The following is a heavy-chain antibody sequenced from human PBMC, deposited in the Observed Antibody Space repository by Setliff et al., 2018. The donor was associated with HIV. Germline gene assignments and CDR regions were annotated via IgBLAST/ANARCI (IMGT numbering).Heavy chain of an antibody. CDR1: GYTFTGYY. J-gene: IGHJ6*03. Sequence: ASVKVSCKASGYTFTGYYMHWVRQAPGQGPEWMGVINPSGGSTIYAQKFQGRVTMTRDTSTTTIFMELSSLRSEDTAVYYCARDGYYNFWSGYGYYYYYMDVWGKGTTVTVSS. D-gene: IGHD3-3*01. V-gene: IGHV1-46*01. CDR2: INPSGGST. CDR3: ARDGYYNFWSGYGYYYYYMDV.